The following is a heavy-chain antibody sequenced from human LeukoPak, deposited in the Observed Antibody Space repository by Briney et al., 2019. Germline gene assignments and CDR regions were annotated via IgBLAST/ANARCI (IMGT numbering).Heavy chain of an antibody. CDR3: AGAPAGTPLDN. CDR2: SQTT. J-gene: IGHJ4*02. CDR1: GGSIAIYY. V-gene: IGHV4-4*07. D-gene: IGHD1/OR15-1a*01. Sequence: PSETLSLTCSVSGGSIAIYYWHWVRQSADKRLEWLGRSQTTYSPSLKSRVATSIDTSKNQLSLRLISVTAADSAIYYCAGAPAGTPLDNWGQGTQVIVSS.